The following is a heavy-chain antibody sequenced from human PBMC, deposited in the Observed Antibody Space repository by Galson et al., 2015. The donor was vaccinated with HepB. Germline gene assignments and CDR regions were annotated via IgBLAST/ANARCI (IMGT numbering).Heavy chain of an antibody. D-gene: IGHD1-1*01. Sequence: SLRLSCAASGFTFSYYSMNWVRQAPGKGLEWVSYISSSGSTMYYADSVQGRFTISRDNAKNSLYLRMNSLRAEDSAVYFCARENDYYFDYRGQGTLVTVSS. J-gene: IGHJ4*02. CDR3: ARENDYYFDY. CDR1: GFTFSYYS. CDR2: ISSSGSTM. V-gene: IGHV3-48*04.